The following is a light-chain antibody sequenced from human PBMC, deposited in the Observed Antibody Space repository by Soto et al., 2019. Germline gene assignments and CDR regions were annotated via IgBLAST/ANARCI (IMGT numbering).Light chain of an antibody. Sequence: DIQMTQSPSSLSASVGDRVTITCRASQSISSYLNWYQQKPGKAPKLLIYAASSLQSGVPSRFSGSGFGTDFTLTISSLQPEDFATYYCQQSYSTPGVFTFGPGTKVDIK. CDR3: QQSYSTPGVFT. CDR1: QSISSY. V-gene: IGKV1-39*01. J-gene: IGKJ3*01. CDR2: AAS.